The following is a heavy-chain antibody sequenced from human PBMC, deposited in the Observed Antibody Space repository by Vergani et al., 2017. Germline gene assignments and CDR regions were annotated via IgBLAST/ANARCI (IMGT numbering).Heavy chain of an antibody. CDR2: IYPGDSDT. CDR3: ARRDKEEEEGGRGEEEEDFDI. D-gene: IGHD3-16*01. J-gene: IGHJ3*02. CDR1: GYSFTSYW. V-gene: IGHV5-51*01. Sequence: EVQLVQSGAEVKKPGESLKISCKGSGYSFTSYWIGWVRQMPGKGLEGTGIIYPGDSDTRYSPSFQGQVTISADTSISTAYLQWSSLKASDTAMYYCARRDKEEEEGGRGEEEEDFDIWGQGTMVTVSS.